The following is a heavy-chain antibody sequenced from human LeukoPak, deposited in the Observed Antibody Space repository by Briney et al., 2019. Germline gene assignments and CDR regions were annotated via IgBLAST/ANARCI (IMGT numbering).Heavy chain of an antibody. CDR2: IFPGDSDT. Sequence: GESLKISGKGSGYSFTTYWIGWVRQMPGKGLEWMGIIFPGDSDTIYSPSFQGQVTISADKSINTAYLQWSSLKASDTAIYYCATSESQTKFDYWGQGTLVTASS. V-gene: IGHV5-51*01. CDR3: ATSESQTKFDY. CDR1: GYSFTTYW. J-gene: IGHJ4*02. D-gene: IGHD1/OR15-1a*01.